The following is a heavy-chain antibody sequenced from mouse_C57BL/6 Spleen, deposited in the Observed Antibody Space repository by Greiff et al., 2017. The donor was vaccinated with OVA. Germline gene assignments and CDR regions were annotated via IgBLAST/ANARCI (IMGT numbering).Heavy chain of an antibody. CDR2: IDPSDSET. CDR3: ARVGFPYAMDY. V-gene: IGHV1-52*01. Sequence: QVQLQQPGAELVRPGSSVKLSCKASGYTFTSYWMHWVKQRPIQGLEWIGNIDPSDSETHYNQKFKDKATLTVDKSSSTAYMQLSSLTSEDSAVYYCARVGFPYAMDYWGQGTSVTVSS. CDR1: GYTFTSYW. J-gene: IGHJ4*01.